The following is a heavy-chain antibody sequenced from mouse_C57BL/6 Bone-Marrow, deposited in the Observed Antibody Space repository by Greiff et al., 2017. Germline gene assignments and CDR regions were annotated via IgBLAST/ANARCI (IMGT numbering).Heavy chain of an antibody. J-gene: IGHJ1*03. V-gene: IGHV1-85*01. CDR2: IYPRDGST. CDR1: GYTFTSYD. CDR3: ARGIYFDV. Sequence: VQLQQSGPELVKPGASVKLSCKASGYTFTSYDINWVKQRPGQGLEWIGWIYPRDGSTKYNEKFKGQATLTVDTSSSTAYMELHSLTSEDSAVYCCARGIYFDVWGTGTTVTVSS.